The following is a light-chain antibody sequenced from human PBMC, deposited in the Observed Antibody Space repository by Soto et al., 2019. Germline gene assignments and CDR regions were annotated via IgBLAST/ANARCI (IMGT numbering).Light chain of an antibody. CDR3: SSYAGSHSYV. J-gene: IGLJ1*01. CDR2: EVS. V-gene: IGLV2-8*01. Sequence: QSALTQPPSASGSPGQSVTISCTGTSSDVGGYNYVSWYQQHPGKAPKLMIYEVSKRPSGVPDRFSGSKSGNTASLTVSGRQAEDEDDYYCSSYAGSHSYVFGTGTKLTVL. CDR1: SSDVGGYNY.